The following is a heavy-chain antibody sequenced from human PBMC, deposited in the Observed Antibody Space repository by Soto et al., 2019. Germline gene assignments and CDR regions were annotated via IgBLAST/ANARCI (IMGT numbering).Heavy chain of an antibody. J-gene: IGHJ4*02. Sequence: PGESLKISCKGSGYSFTSYWIGWVRQMPGKGLEWMGIIYPGDSDTRYSPSFQGQVTISADKSISTAYLQWSSLKGSDTAMYYCARHVASSPPYSSSWYAAPFDYWGQGTLVTVSS. CDR1: GYSFTSYW. V-gene: IGHV5-51*01. D-gene: IGHD6-13*01. CDR2: IYPGDSDT. CDR3: ARHVASSPPYSSSWYAAPFDY.